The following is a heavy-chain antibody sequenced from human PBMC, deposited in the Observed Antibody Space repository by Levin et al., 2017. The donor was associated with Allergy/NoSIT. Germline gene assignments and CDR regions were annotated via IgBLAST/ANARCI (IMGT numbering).Heavy chain of an antibody. Sequence: SCAASGFTFSDYYMSWIRQAPGKGLEWVSYISSSGSTIYYADSVKGRFTISRDNAKNSLYLQMNSLRAEDTAVYYCARAFTLATLDYWGQGTLVTVSS. CDR1: GFTFSDYY. CDR2: ISSSGSTI. V-gene: IGHV3-11*01. J-gene: IGHJ4*02. CDR3: ARAFTLATLDY.